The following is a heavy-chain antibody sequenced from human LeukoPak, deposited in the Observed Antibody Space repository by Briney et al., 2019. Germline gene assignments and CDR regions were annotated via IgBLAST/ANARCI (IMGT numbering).Heavy chain of an antibody. D-gene: IGHD6-13*01. CDR1: GFTFSSYG. Sequence: GGSLRLSCAASGFTFSSYGMHWVRQAPGKGLEWVAVISYDGSNKYYADSVKGRFTISRDNSKNTLYLQMNSLRAEDTAVYYCAKDQMGHIAEVDYWGQGTLVTVSS. CDR2: ISYDGSNK. J-gene: IGHJ4*02. V-gene: IGHV3-30*18. CDR3: AKDQMGHIAEVDY.